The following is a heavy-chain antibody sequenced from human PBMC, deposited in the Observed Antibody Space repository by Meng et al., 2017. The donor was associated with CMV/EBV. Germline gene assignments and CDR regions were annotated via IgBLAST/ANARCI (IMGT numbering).Heavy chain of an antibody. Sequence: GESLKISCAASGYTFSSYAMSWVRQAPGKGLEWVSVIYRANSNTYYADPVEGRFTISRDNSNNTLYLQMNSLRAEVTVVYYCAKDEGYDGDSDYYYGMDVWGQGTTVTVSS. J-gene: IGHJ6*02. D-gene: IGHD2-21*02. V-gene: IGHV3-23*03. CDR2: IYRANSNT. CDR1: GYTFSSYA. CDR3: AKDEGYDGDSDYYYGMDV.